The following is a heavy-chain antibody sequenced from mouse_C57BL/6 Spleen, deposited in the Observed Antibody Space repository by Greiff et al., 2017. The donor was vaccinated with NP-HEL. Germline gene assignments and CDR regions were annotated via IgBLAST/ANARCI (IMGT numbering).Heavy chain of an antibody. V-gene: IGHV5-17*01. CDR2: ISSGSSTI. CDR3: ARPEGYAMDD. Sequence: EVHLVESGGGLVKPGGSLKLSCAASGFTFSDYGLHWVRQAPEKGLEWVAYISSGSSTIYYADTVKGRFTISRDNATNTLFLQLTSLRSEDTAMYYCARPEGYAMDDWGQGTSVTVSS. J-gene: IGHJ4*01. CDR1: GFTFSDYG.